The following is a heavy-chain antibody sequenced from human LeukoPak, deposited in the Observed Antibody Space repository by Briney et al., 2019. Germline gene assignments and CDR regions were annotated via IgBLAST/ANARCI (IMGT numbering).Heavy chain of an antibody. V-gene: IGHV3-30*03. CDR2: ISYDGSNE. CDR1: GFTFSSYG. CDR3: ARGSSVFDWSPPD. Sequence: GRSLRLSCAASGFTFSSYGMHWVRQAPGKGLEWVAIISYDGSNEYYADSVKGRFIISRDNSKNTLYLQMNSLRPEDTAVYYSARGSSVFDWSPPDWGQGTLVTVSS. J-gene: IGHJ4*02. D-gene: IGHD3-9*01.